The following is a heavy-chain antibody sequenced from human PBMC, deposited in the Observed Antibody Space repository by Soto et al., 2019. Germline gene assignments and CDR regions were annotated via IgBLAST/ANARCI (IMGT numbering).Heavy chain of an antibody. D-gene: IGHD3-10*01. CDR1: GGTFSSFA. CDR3: AKAADFYGSGTYCNYFDY. CDR2: VIPIFGTP. Sequence: QVQLVQSGAEVKKPGSSVKVSCKASGGTFSSFAISWVRQAPGQGLEWMGGVIPIFGTPKYAQRFQGRVTITADKSTSTADMELSSLRSEDTAVYYCAKAADFYGSGTYCNYFDYWGQGTLVTVSS. V-gene: IGHV1-69*06. J-gene: IGHJ4*02.